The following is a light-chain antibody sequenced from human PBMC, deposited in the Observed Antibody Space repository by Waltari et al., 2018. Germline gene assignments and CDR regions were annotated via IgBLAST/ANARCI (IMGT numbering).Light chain of an antibody. CDR2: GAS. CDR1: QSVSSN. Sequence: VMTQAPATLSASPGETATLSCRASQSVSSNLAWYQQKPGQAPRLLIYGASTRATGIPARFSGSGSGKEFTLTISSLQSEDFAVYYCQQYNNWHTFGQGTKLEIK. V-gene: IGKV3-15*01. J-gene: IGKJ2*01. CDR3: QQYNNWHT.